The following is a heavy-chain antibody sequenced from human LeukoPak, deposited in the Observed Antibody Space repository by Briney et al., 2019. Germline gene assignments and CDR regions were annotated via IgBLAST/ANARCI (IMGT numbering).Heavy chain of an antibody. CDR3: GRGGDGIDI. J-gene: IGHJ3*02. Sequence: GGSLRLSCVVSGFTFRNYLMHWVRQAPGKGLVWVSRMNQDESNAYSDSVRGRFTISRDNAKDTLYLQMNSLRAEDTAVYFCGRGGDGIDIWGQGTTVIVSS. D-gene: IGHD3-10*01. V-gene: IGHV3-74*01. CDR1: GFTFRNYL. CDR2: MNQDESNA.